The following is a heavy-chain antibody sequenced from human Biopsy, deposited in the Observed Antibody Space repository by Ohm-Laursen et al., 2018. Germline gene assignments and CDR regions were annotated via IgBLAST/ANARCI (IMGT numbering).Heavy chain of an antibody. Sequence: ASVKVSCKVSGYTLTELSMHWVRQAPGKGLEWMGGFAPENGKTVYAQNFQARVSVTEDTSTDTTYMELRSLRSEDTAVYYCAADINVWNVNYWGQGTQVTVSS. CDR2: FAPENGKT. CDR1: GYTLTELS. CDR3: AADINVWNVNY. J-gene: IGHJ4*02. V-gene: IGHV1-24*01. D-gene: IGHD1-1*01.